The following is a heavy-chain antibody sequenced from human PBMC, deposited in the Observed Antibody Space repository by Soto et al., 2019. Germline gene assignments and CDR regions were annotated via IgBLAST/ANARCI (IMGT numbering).Heavy chain of an antibody. J-gene: IGHJ4*02. Sequence: QVHLVQSGAEVKKPGASVKVSCKASGYTFTNYAIHWVRQGPGQRPEWMGWINTGKGNTKYSRKFQGRVTMTTDPSATTVYMELSSLTSKDTAVYFCARGGLGPTLGFDYCGQGTLVTVS. D-gene: IGHD6-25*01. CDR2: INTGKGNT. CDR1: GYTFTNYA. CDR3: ARGGLGPTLGFDY. V-gene: IGHV1-3*04.